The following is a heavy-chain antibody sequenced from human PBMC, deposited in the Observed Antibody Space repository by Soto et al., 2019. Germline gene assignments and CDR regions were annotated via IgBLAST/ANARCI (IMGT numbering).Heavy chain of an antibody. CDR2: IYYSGST. CDR3: ASEGYYYDSSGYYGAFDI. D-gene: IGHD3-22*01. V-gene: IGHV4-31*03. CDR1: GGSISSGGYY. J-gene: IGHJ3*02. Sequence: SETLSLTCTVSGGSISSGGYYWSWIRQHPGKGLEWIGYIYYSGSTYYNPSLKSRVTISVDTSKNQFSLKLSSVTAADTAVYYCASEGYYYDSSGYYGAFDIWGQGTMVTVSS.